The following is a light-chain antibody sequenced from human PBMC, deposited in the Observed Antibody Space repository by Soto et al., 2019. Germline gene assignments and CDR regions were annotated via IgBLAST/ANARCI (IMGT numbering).Light chain of an antibody. Sequence: QSVLTQPRAVSGSPGQSVTVSCTGTSRGVGTYTYVSWYQQHPGKAPKLILSDAIKRPPAVPDRFSASNSGNTASLTISGLPAEDEADYYCCSSAGSSSDVGGTGTKVKVL. V-gene: IGLV2-11*01. CDR1: SRGVGTYTY. CDR2: DAI. J-gene: IGLJ1*01. CDR3: CSSAGSSSDV.